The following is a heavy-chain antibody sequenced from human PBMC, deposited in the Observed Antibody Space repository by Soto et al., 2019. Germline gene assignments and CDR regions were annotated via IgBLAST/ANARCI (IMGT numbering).Heavy chain of an antibody. V-gene: IGHV3-23*01. Sequence: GGSLRLSCAASGFTFSTYAMSWVRQAPGKGLEWVSAISGSGGSTYYSDSVKGRFTISRDNSKNTLYLQMNSLRAEDTAVYYCANSVPLRYNWNYRDYWGQGTLVTVSS. CDR2: ISGSGGST. J-gene: IGHJ4*02. CDR1: GFTFSTYA. D-gene: IGHD1-7*01. CDR3: ANSVPLRYNWNYRDY.